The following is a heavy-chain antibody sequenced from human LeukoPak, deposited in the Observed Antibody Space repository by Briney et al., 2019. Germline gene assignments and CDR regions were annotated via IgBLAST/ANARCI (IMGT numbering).Heavy chain of an antibody. CDR1: GYTFTSYG. Sequence: ASVKVSCKASGYTFTSYGISWVRQAPGQGLEWMGWISAYDGNTNYAQKLQGRVTMTTDTSTGTAYMELRSLRSDDTAVYYCARALLSGDVGYYYYGMDVWGQGTTVTVSS. V-gene: IGHV1-18*01. J-gene: IGHJ6*02. CDR2: ISAYDGNT. D-gene: IGHD7-27*01. CDR3: ARALLSGDVGYYYYGMDV.